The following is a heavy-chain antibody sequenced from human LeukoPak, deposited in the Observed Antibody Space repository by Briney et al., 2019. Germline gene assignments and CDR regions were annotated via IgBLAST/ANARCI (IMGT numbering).Heavy chain of an antibody. CDR3: ARDVYYGAGSPRLDY. J-gene: IGHJ4*02. D-gene: IGHD3-10*01. V-gene: IGHV3-48*01. Sequence: GGFLRLSCAASGFTFSDYNMNWVRHGPRKGLESVSYMSRRGDIMYYADSVKGRFTISRDNAKTSLYLQMNSLRAEETAVYYCARDVYYGAGSPRLDYWGQGTLVTVSS. CDR1: GFTFSDYN. CDR2: MSRRGDIM.